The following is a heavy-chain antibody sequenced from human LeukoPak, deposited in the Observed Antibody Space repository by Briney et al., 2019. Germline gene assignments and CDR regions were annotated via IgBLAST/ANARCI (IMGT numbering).Heavy chain of an antibody. CDR3: ARVGPVITIFGANNYFDY. Sequence: SETLSLTCTVSGYSISSGYYWGWIRQPPGKGLEWIESIYHSGSTYYNPSLKSRVTISVDTSKNQFSLKLSSVTAADTAVYYCARVGPVITIFGANNYFDYWGQGTLVTVSS. CDR1: GYSISSGYY. D-gene: IGHD3-3*01. J-gene: IGHJ4*02. CDR2: IYHSGST. V-gene: IGHV4-38-2*02.